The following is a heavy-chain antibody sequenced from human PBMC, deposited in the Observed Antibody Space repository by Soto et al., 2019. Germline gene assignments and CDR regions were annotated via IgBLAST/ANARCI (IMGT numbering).Heavy chain of an antibody. V-gene: IGHV3-23*01. CDR1: GFTFSSYA. D-gene: IGHD6-19*01. CDR2: ISGSGGST. Sequence: GGSLRLSCAASGFTFSSYAMSWVRQAPGKGLEWVSAISGSGGSTYYADSVKGRFTISRDNSKNTLYLQMNSLRAEDTAVYYCATHLTGYSSGWPIFDYWGQGTLVTVSS. J-gene: IGHJ4*02. CDR3: ATHLTGYSSGWPIFDY.